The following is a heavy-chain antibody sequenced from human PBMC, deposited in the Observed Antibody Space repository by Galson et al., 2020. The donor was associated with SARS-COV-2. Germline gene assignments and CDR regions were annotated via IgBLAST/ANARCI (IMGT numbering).Heavy chain of an antibody. D-gene: IGHD3-9*01. V-gene: IGHV4-31*03. Sequence: SETLSLTCTVSGGSISSGGYYWSWIRQHPGKGLEWIGYIYYSGSTYYNPSLKSRVTISVDTSKNQFSLKLSSVTAADTAVYYCAMTYYDILTGSGWFDPWGQGTLVTVSS. CDR1: GGSISSGGYY. CDR2: IYYSGST. J-gene: IGHJ5*02. CDR3: AMTYYDILTGSGWFDP.